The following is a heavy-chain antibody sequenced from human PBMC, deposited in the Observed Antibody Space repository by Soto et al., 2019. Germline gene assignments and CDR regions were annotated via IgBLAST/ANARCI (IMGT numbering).Heavy chain of an antibody. V-gene: IGHV1-46*01. CDR3: ARDRGSSWYDYYYYGMDV. CDR1: GYTFTSYY. Sequence: ASVKVSCKASGYTFTSYYMHWVRQAPGQGLEWMGIINPSGGSTSYAQKFQGRVTMTRDTSTSTVYMELSSLRSEDTAVYYCARDRGSSWYDYYYYGMDVWGQGTTVTV. J-gene: IGHJ6*02. CDR2: INPSGGST. D-gene: IGHD6-13*01.